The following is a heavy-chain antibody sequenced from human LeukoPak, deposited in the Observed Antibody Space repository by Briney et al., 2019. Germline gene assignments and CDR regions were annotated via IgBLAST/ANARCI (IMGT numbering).Heavy chain of an antibody. CDR2: ISSSSSYI. CDR3: ASPRPGYSSSTSCSYAIEYFQH. CDR1: GFTFSSYS. Sequence: PGGSLRLSCAASGFTFSSYSMNWVRQAPGKWLEWVSSISSSSSYIYYADSVKGRFTISRDNAKNSLYLQTNSLRAEDTAVYYCASPRPGYSSSTSCSYAIEYFQHWDKGTRVTVSS. V-gene: IGHV3-21*01. J-gene: IGHJ1*01. D-gene: IGHD2-2*01.